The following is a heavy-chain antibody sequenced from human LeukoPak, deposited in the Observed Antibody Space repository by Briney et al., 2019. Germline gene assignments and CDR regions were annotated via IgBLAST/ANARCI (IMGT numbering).Heavy chain of an antibody. Sequence: GGSLRLSCAASGFTFSSYWMNWVRQAPGKGLEWVANIKQVGSEKYYVDSVKGRFTISRDNSKNSLYLQMNSLRAEDTAVYYCTRDGAAGGVYFDYWGQGTLVTVSS. CDR1: GFTFSSYW. CDR3: TRDGAAGGVYFDY. CDR2: IKQVGSEK. V-gene: IGHV3-7*03. J-gene: IGHJ4*02. D-gene: IGHD6-13*01.